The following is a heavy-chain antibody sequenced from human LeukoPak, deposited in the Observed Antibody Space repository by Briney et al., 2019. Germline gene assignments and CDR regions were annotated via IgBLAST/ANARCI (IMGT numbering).Heavy chain of an antibody. CDR2: ISHSGIT. D-gene: IGHD3-10*01. CDR3: ARQYYYGSGSYGRLGFDY. Sequence: SETLSLTCSVSGFSISSGYLWGWIRQPPGKGLEWVATISHSGITYYNPSLKSRVTISLDTSKNQFSLKLNSVTAADTAVYYCARQYYYGSGSYGRLGFDYWGQGTLVTVSS. CDR1: GFSISSGYL. J-gene: IGHJ4*02. V-gene: IGHV4-38-2*02.